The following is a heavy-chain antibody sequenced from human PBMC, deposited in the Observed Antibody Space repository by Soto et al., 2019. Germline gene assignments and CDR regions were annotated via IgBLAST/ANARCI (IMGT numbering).Heavy chain of an antibody. Sequence: GGSLRLSCAASGFTFSGYYMNLIRQSPGQGLEWLSFINPRGETRYIADSIRGRFTFSRDNARRSLYVQMNSLRAEDTAVYYCARSGLTLFEILDYWWHGTMVTASS. V-gene: IGHV3-11*01. J-gene: IGHJ4*01. CDR3: ARSGLTLFEILDY. CDR1: GFTFSGYY. CDR2: INPRGETR. D-gene: IGHD3-10*02.